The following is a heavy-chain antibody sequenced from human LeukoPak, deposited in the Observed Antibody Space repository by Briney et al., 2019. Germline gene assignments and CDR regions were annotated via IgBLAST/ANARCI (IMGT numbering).Heavy chain of an antibody. V-gene: IGHV4-34*01. J-gene: IGHJ1*01. CDR3: ARGPYCSGGSCYSRAECFQH. Sequence: SETLSLTCAVYGGSFSGYYWSWIRQPPGKGLEWIGEINHSGSTNYNPSLKSRVTISVDTSKNQFSLKLSSVTAADTAVYYCARGPYCSGGSCYSRAECFQHWGQGTLVTVSS. CDR2: INHSGST. D-gene: IGHD2-15*01. CDR1: GGSFSGYY.